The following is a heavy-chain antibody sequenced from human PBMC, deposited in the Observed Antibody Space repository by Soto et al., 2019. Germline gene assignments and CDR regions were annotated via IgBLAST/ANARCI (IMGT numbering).Heavy chain of an antibody. D-gene: IGHD3-16*01. Sequence: EVQLLESGGGLVQPGGSLRLSCEASGFTFDSYGMSWVRQPPGKGLQWISHISGSGDVTYYADSVKGRFTISRDNFKNTVYLQMNTLRADDTAIYYCAKVRSKLPFGFQDWGLGTLVTVSS. J-gene: IGHJ1*01. CDR1: GFTFDSYG. CDR2: ISGSGDVT. CDR3: AKVRSKLPFGFQD. V-gene: IGHV3-23*01.